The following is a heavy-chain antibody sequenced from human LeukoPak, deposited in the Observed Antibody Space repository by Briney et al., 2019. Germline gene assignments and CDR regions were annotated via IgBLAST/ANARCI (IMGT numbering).Heavy chain of an antibody. D-gene: IGHD4-23*01. CDR2: ISSSSSYI. CDR3: AAPLGDYGGNRRYFDL. CDR1: GCTFSSYT. J-gene: IGHJ2*01. Sequence: RGSLRLSCAASGCTFSSYTMNLVRQAPGKALEWVSYISSSSSYIYYADSVKGRFTISRDNAENSLYLQMNSLRAEDTAVYYCAAPLGDYGGNRRYFDLWGRGTLVTVSS. V-gene: IGHV3-21*05.